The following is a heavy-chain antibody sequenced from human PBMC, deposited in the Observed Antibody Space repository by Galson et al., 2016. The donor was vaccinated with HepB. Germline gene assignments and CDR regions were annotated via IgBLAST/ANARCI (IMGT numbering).Heavy chain of an antibody. V-gene: IGHV3-66*01. J-gene: IGHJ4*02. Sequence: SLRLSCAASGFTVSASSMTWARQAPGKGLEWVSTIHRGGGTYYTYSVKGRFTIARDSSKNTLYLQMSSLKVEDTAVYYCAVVGDVSRDWGQGTLVTVSS. CDR2: IHRGGGT. D-gene: IGHD2-21*01. CDR3: AVVGDVSRD. CDR1: GFTVSASS.